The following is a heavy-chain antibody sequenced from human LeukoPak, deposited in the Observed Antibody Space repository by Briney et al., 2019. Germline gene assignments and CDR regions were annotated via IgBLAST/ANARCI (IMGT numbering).Heavy chain of an antibody. D-gene: IGHD5-18*01. J-gene: IGHJ3*02. Sequence: SQTLSLTCAVSVGSISSGGYSWSWIRQPPGKGLEWIGYIYHSGSTYYIPSLKNRVTISVDRSKNQFSLKLSSVTAADTAVYYCARGRVIQLHAFDIWGQGTMVTVSS. CDR3: ARGRVIQLHAFDI. V-gene: IGHV4-30-2*01. CDR2: IYHSGST. CDR1: VGSISSGGYS.